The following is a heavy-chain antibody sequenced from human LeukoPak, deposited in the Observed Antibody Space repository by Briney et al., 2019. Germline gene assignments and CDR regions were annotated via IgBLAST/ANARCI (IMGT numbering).Heavy chain of an antibody. J-gene: IGHJ4*02. CDR1: GFTFSSYS. V-gene: IGHV3-48*04. Sequence: PGGSLRLPCAASGFTFSSYSMNWVRQAPGKGLEWVSYISSSSSTIYYADSVKGRFTISRDNAKSSLFLQMNSLRAEDTAVYYCARDPATTVTTLFFDYWGQGTLVTVSS. CDR3: ARDPATTVTTLFFDY. D-gene: IGHD4-17*01. CDR2: ISSSSSTI.